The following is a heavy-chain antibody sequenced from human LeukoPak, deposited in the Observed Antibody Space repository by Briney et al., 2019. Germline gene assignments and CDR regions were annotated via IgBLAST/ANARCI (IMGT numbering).Heavy chain of an antibody. CDR2: IYYSGST. Sequence: SETLSLTCTVSGGSISSYYWSWIRQPPGKGLEWIGYIYYSGSTNYNPSLKSRVTISVDTSKNQFSLKLSSVTAADTAVYYCAGYDYGGNGEGYWGQGTLVTVSS. D-gene: IGHD4-23*01. V-gene: IGHV4-59*01. CDR1: GGSISSYY. J-gene: IGHJ4*02. CDR3: AGYDYGGNGEGY.